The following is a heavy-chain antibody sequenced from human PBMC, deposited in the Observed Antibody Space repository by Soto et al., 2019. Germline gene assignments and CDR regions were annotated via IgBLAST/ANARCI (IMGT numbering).Heavy chain of an antibody. CDR2: ISYDGSNK. D-gene: IGHD6-25*01. Sequence: QVQLVESGGGVVQPGRSLRLSCAASGFTFSSYGMHWVRQAPGKGLEWVAVISYDGSNKYYADSVKGRFTISRDNSKKTLYLQKNSLRAEDTAVYYCGKDLLRPGRAYGMDVWGQGTTVTVSS. J-gene: IGHJ6*02. CDR3: GKDLLRPGRAYGMDV. V-gene: IGHV3-30*18. CDR1: GFTFSSYG.